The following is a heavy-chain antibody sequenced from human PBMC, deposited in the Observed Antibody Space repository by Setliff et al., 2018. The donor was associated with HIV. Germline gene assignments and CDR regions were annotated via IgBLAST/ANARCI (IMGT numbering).Heavy chain of an antibody. CDR1: GGSISGGGYY. Sequence: TLSLTCTVSGGSISGGGYYWSWIRQHPGKGLDWIGNIYYIGNTDYNPSLKSRVTISIDTSKNQFSLKLSSVTAADTAIYYCARAREFFHARTGYYSDHSYYSMDVWGKGTTVTVSS. J-gene: IGHJ6*03. D-gene: IGHD3-22*01. CDR2: IYYIGNT. V-gene: IGHV4-31*03. CDR3: ARAREFFHARTGYYSDHSYYSMDV.